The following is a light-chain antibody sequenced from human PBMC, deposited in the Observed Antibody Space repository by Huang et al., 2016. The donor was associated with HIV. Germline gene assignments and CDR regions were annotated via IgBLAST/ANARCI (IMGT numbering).Light chain of an antibody. CDR1: QSVSTN. J-gene: IGKJ1*01. V-gene: IGKV3-15*01. Sequence: EIVMTQSPATLSVSPGERATLACRASQSVSTNLAWYQQEPGQAPRLRIYGAFTRATGGPARFSGSGSGTEFTLTINSLQSEDFAVYYCQQYNNWPPGTFGQGTKVEIK. CDR3: QQYNNWPPGT. CDR2: GAF.